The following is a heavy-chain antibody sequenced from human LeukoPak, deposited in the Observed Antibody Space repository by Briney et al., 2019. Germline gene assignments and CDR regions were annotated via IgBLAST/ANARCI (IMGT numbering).Heavy chain of an antibody. Sequence: SETLSLTCLVSGGSISSSNYYWGWIRQPPGKGLEWIGSIFSSGSTSYNPSLESRVTISVDTSKNQFSLRLSSVTAADTAVYYCARREPLRTFDYWGQGTLVTVSS. CDR1: GGSISSSNYY. V-gene: IGHV4-39*01. J-gene: IGHJ4*02. CDR2: IFSSGST. CDR3: ARREPLRTFDY. D-gene: IGHD5/OR15-5a*01.